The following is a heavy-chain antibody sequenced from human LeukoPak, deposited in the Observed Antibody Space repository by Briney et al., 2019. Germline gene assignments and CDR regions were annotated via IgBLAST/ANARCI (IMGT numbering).Heavy chain of an antibody. CDR3: ATGRYQLLYDWFDP. CDR2: FDPEDGET. D-gene: IGHD2-2*02. Sequence: ASVKVSCKVSGYTLTELSMHWVRQAPGKGLEWMGGFDPEDGETIYAQKFQGRVTMTEDTSTDTAYMELRSLRSEDTAVYYCATGRYQLLYDWFDPWGQGTLVTVSS. V-gene: IGHV1-24*01. J-gene: IGHJ5*02. CDR1: GYTLTELS.